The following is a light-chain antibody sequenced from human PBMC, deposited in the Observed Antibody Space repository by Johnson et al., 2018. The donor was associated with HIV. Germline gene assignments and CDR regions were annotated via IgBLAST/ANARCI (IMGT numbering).Light chain of an antibody. Sequence: QSVLTHPPSVSAAPGQKVTISCSGSNYNIGNNYVSWYQQLPGTAPKLLIYENNKRPSGIPDRFSGSKSGKSANLGITGLQTGDEADYYCGTWDSILSAFYVFGTGTKVTVL. CDR3: GTWDSILSAFYV. J-gene: IGLJ1*01. V-gene: IGLV1-51*02. CDR2: ENN. CDR1: NYNIGNNY.